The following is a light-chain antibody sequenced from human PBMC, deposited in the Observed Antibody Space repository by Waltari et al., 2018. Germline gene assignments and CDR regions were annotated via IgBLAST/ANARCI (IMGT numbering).Light chain of an antibody. Sequence: DVVITQSPLSLPVTLGQSASISCRASQSLVHSNGGTFLNWFHQRPGQSPRRLIYRISNRDSGVPDRFSGSVSGTGFTLNISRVEAEDVGVYYCMQASHWPYSFGQGPSWRS. V-gene: IGKV2-30*02. CDR3: MQASHWPYS. CDR2: RIS. CDR1: QSLVHSNGGTF. J-gene: IGKJ2*03.